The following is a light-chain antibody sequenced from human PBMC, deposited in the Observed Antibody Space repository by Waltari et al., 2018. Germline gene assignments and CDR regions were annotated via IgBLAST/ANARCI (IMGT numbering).Light chain of an antibody. J-gene: IGLJ3*02. CDR3: QVWDSSSDHRV. V-gene: IGLV3-21*01. CDR2: YDS. Sequence: SYVLTQPPSESVAPGKTARITCGGNNIGSKSVHWYQQKSGQAPVLVIYYDSDRPSGSPERFPGSNSGNTATLTISRVEAGDEADYHCQVWDSSSDHRVFGGGTKLTVL. CDR1: NIGSKS.